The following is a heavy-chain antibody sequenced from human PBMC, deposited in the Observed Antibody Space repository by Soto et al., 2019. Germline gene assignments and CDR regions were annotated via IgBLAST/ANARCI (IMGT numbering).Heavy chain of an antibody. Sequence: QVQLVESGGGVVQPGRSLRLSCAASGFTFSSYAMHWVRQAPGKGLEWVAVISYDGSNKYYADSVKGRFTISRDNSKSTLYLQMNSLRAEDTAVYYCARDPLWGTAMVLWYFDLWRRGTLVTVSS. V-gene: IGHV3-30-3*01. D-gene: IGHD5-18*01. CDR1: GFTFSSYA. J-gene: IGHJ2*01. CDR3: ARDPLWGTAMVLWYFDL. CDR2: ISYDGSNK.